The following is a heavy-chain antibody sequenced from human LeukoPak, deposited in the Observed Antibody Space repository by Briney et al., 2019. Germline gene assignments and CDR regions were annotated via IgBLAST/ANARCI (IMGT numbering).Heavy chain of an antibody. V-gene: IGHV1-18*01. CDR1: GYTFTSYG. Sequence: ASVKVSCKASGYTFTSYGISWVRQAPGQGLEWMGWISAYNGNTNYAQKLQGRVTMTTDTSTSTAYMELRSLRSDDTAVYYCARDSGSYSDPYYFDYWGQGTLVTVSS. CDR3: ARDSGSYSDPYYFDY. CDR2: ISAYNGNT. J-gene: IGHJ4*02. D-gene: IGHD1-26*01.